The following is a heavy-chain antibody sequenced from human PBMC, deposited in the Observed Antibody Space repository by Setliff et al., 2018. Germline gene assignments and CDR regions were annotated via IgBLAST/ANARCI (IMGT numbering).Heavy chain of an antibody. D-gene: IGHD3-10*01. CDR3: ARHEFVGGYYGSVTYRHFDY. Sequence: SETLSLTCTVSGGSISSSSYQWGWVRQTPGKGLEWIGSIYYSGTAYYNPSLKNRVTISVDTSKNQFSLQVTSVTATDTAVYYCARHEFVGGYYGSVTYRHFDYWGQGILVTVSS. J-gene: IGHJ4*02. CDR2: IYYSGTA. V-gene: IGHV4-39*01. CDR1: GGSISSSSYQ.